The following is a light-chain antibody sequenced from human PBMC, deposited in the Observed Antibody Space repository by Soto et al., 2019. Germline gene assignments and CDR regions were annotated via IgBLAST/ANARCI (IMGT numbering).Light chain of an antibody. Sequence: DIQMTQSPSTLSASVGDTVTITCRASQSISNWLAWYQQKPGQAPTLLIHKASTLESGVPSRFSGSGSGTEFTLTISSLQPDDFATFYCQQYDRFPYTFGQGTKVEIK. CDR3: QQYDRFPYT. CDR1: QSISNW. CDR2: KAS. J-gene: IGKJ2*01. V-gene: IGKV1-5*03.